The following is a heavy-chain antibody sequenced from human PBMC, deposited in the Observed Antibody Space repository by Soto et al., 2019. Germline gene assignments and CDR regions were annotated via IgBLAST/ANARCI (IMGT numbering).Heavy chain of an antibody. CDR3: ARDRRFGYYYIDV. CDR1: GFTFSSYG. Sequence: QVQLVESGGGVVQPGRSLRLSCAASGFTFSSYGMHWVRQAPGKGLEWVAVIWYDGSNKDYADSVKGRFTISRDNSKNTLYLQMNSLRDEDTAVYYCARDRRFGYYYIDVWGKGTPVTVSS. J-gene: IGHJ6*03. V-gene: IGHV3-33*01. D-gene: IGHD3-16*01. CDR2: IWYDGSNK.